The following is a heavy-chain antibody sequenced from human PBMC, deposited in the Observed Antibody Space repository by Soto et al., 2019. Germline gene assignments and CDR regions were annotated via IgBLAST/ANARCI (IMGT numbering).Heavy chain of an antibody. D-gene: IGHD6-13*01. CDR1: GYSFTSYW. V-gene: IGHV5-51*01. J-gene: IGHJ6*02. CDR2: IYPGDSDT. CDR3: ATQQLATRGDYYYYGMDV. Sequence: PGESLKISCKGSGYSFTSYWIGWVRQMPGKGLEWMGIIYPGDSDTRYSPSFQGQVTISADKSISTAYLQWSSLKASDTAMYYCATQQLATRGDYYYYGMDVWGQGTTVTVSS.